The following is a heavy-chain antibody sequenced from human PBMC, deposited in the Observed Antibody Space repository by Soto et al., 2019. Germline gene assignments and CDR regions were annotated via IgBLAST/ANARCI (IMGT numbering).Heavy chain of an antibody. CDR1: SGSVSSSRW. Sequence: QVQLQESGPGLVKPSGTLSLTCGISSGSVSSSRWWSWVRQPPGQGLEWIGEVYHTGTAKYNPSLKSRLTISLDRPRQLLSLNLTSVTAADTAVYYCGRDVRRYCSDQFDSWGQRMLVIVSS. V-gene: IGHV4-4*02. CDR2: VYHTGTA. J-gene: IGHJ4*02. CDR3: GRDVRRYCSDQFDS. D-gene: IGHD2-15*01.